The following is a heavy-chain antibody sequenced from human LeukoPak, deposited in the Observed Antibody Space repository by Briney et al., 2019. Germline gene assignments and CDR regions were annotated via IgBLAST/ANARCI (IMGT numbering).Heavy chain of an antibody. CDR3: ARDRDSSGWYDY. V-gene: IGHV4-39*07. J-gene: IGHJ4*02. D-gene: IGHD6-19*01. Sequence: PSETLSLTCTVSGGSITNTDYYWAWIRQSPGKGLEWIGSIFYTGITYYNPSLKSRVTISVDTSKNQFSLKLTSVTAADTAVYYCARDRDSSGWYDYWGQGALVTVSS. CDR2: IFYTGIT. CDR1: GGSITNTDYY.